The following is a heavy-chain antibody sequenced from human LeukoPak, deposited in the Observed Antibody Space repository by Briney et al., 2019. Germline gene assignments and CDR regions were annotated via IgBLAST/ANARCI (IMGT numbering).Heavy chain of an antibody. D-gene: IGHD6-19*01. V-gene: IGHV1-2*02. J-gene: IGHJ3*02. CDR1: GYTFTGYH. CDR2: INPNSGGT. Sequence: ASVKVSCKASGYTFTGYHMHWVRQAPGQGLEWMGWINPNSGGTNYAQKFQGRVTMTRDTSISTAYMELSRLRSDDTAVYYCARGRMAGPLDAFDIWGQGTMVTVSS. CDR3: ARGRMAGPLDAFDI.